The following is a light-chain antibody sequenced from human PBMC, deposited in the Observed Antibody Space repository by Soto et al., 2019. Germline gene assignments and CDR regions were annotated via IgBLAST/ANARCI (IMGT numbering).Light chain of an antibody. CDR1: SGFVGSFSL. V-gene: IGLV2-23*01. J-gene: IGLJ1*01. CDR2: EGH. Sequence: QSVLTQPASVSGSPGQSITISCTGTSGFVGSFSLVTWYQQHPGKAPKVMISEGHRRPSGVPDRFSGSTAVNSASLTISGVQADDEADYYCCSYAATGTYVFGTGTKVSVL. CDR3: CSYAATGTYV.